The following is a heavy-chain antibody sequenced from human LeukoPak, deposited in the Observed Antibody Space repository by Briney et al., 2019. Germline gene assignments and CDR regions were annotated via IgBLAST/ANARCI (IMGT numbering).Heavy chain of an antibody. D-gene: IGHD6-19*01. J-gene: IGHJ6*03. CDR3: TRVYSSGRYDHYYYYMDV. V-gene: IGHV1-8*01. CDR1: GYTFTIYD. CDR2: MNPNSRNT. Sequence: ASLKVSCKAPGYTFTIYDINSVREATRQELERMVWMNPNSRNTGYAQKFQGRETRTTNTSMITANLEISSLRSGKPAEQHVTRVYSSGRYDHYYYYMDVWGKGTMVTVSS.